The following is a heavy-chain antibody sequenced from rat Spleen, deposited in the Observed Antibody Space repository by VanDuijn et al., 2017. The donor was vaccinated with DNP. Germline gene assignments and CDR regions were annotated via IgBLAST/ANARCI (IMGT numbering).Heavy chain of an antibody. Sequence: EVQLQESGPGLVKPSQSLSLTCSVTGYSITSDYWGWIRKFPGNKMEWMAYISYSGSTGYNPSLKSRISITRDTSKNQFFLQLNSVTTEDTATYYCARHNSGFDYWGQGVMVTVSS. J-gene: IGHJ2*01. CDR1: GYSITSDY. CDR2: ISYSGST. V-gene: IGHV3-1*01. CDR3: ARHNSGFDY. D-gene: IGHD4-3*01.